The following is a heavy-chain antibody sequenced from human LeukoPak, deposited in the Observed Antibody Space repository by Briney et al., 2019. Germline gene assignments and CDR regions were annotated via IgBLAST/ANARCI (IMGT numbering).Heavy chain of an antibody. D-gene: IGHD2-21*01. CDR2: IGGSGRDI. CDR3: AKTARAYEY. J-gene: IGHJ4*02. V-gene: IGHV3-11*01. CDR1: GFTFSDSY. Sequence: PGGSLRLSCVASGFTFSDSYMSWVRQTPERGLECISYIGGSGRDIKYADSVKGRFTISRDNAKYALYLQMNSLRAEDTAVYYCAKTARAYEYWGQGTQVTVSS.